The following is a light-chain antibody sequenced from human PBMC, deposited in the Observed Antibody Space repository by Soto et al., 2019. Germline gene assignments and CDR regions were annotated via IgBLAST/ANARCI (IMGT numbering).Light chain of an antibody. CDR1: QSVSSNY. CDR2: GAS. Sequence: EIVLTQSPGTLSLSPGERATLSCRASQSVSSNYLAWYQQKPGRAPRLLINGASSRAAAIPDRFSGSGAGTDFSLTIRRLEPEDFAVYYCQQYGSSYPWTFGQGTKVDIK. V-gene: IGKV3-20*01. J-gene: IGKJ1*01. CDR3: QQYGSSYPWT.